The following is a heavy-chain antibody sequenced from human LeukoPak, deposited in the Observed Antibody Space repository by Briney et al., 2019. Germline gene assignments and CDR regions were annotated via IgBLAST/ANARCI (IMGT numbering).Heavy chain of an antibody. CDR3: AILGGSIAAAGRDY. CDR2: IIPIFGTA. D-gene: IGHD6-13*01. Sequence: SMKVSCKASGGTFSSYAISWVRQAPGQGLEWMGGIIPIFGTANYAQKFQGRVTITADESTSTAYMELSSLRSEDTAVYYCAILGGSIAAAGRDYWGQGTLVTVSS. V-gene: IGHV1-69*13. CDR1: GGTFSSYA. J-gene: IGHJ4*02.